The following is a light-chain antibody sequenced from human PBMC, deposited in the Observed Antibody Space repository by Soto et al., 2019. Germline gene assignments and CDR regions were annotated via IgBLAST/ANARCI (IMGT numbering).Light chain of an antibody. J-gene: IGLJ2*01. V-gene: IGLV2-23*01. CDR2: EGN. Sequence: QSALTQPASVSGSPGQSITISCTGTSSDVGTYNLVSWYQQHPGNAPKLMIYEGNKRPSGVSNRFSGSKSGNTASLTISGLQADYEGDYYCSSYVGSGTYVVFGGGTKLTVL. CDR3: SSYVGSGTYVV. CDR1: SSDVGTYNL.